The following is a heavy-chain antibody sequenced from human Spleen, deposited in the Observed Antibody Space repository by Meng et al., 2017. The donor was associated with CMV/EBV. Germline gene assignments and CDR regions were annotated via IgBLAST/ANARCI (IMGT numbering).Heavy chain of an antibody. CDR2: IYYSGNT. D-gene: IGHD6-19*01. Sequence: SETLSLTCIVSGDSISSSRYYWGWIRQPPGKGLEWIGSIYYSGNTYYKSSLKSRVTISLDTSKNQFSLKLSSVTAADTAVYYCARGPRETSALDSSSYNWFDPWGQGTLVTVSS. J-gene: IGHJ5*02. CDR3: ARGPRETSALDSSSYNWFDP. CDR1: GDSISSSRYY. V-gene: IGHV4-39*07.